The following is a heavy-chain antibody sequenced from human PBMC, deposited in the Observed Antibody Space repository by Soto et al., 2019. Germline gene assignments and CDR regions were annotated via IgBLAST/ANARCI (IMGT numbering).Heavy chain of an antibody. V-gene: IGHV4-61*01. CDR1: CGSVIDKTYY. J-gene: IGHJ4*02. CDR3: ARTTAVPNTLRSRYFFDY. CDR2: VYYSGTT. D-gene: IGHD4-17*01. Sequence: SETLSLTCSVSCGSVIDKTYYWSWIRQPPGKRLEWIGYVYYSGTTNYNPSLKSRVAISVDLSKNRFSLRLSSATTADTALYYCARTTAVPNTLRSRYFFDYWGQGTLVTVSS.